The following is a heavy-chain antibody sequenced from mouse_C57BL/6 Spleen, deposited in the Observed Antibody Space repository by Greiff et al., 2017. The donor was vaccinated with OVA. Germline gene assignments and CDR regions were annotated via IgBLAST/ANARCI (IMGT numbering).Heavy chain of an antibody. CDR3: ARWNDGYPMDY. D-gene: IGHD2-3*01. CDR1: GYTFTSYW. V-gene: IGHV1-61*01. J-gene: IGHJ4*01. CDR2: IYPSDSET. Sequence: QVQLQQPGAELVRPGSSVKLSCKASGYTFTSYWMDWVKQRPGQGLEWIGNIYPSDSETHYNQKFKDKATLTVDKSSSTAYMQLSSLTSEDSAVYYCARWNDGYPMDYWGQGTSGTVSS.